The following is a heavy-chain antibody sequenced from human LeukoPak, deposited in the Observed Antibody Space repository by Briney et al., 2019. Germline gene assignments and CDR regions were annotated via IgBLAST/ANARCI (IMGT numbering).Heavy chain of an antibody. Sequence: SETLSLTCTVSGGSMSSYYWRWIRQPAGKGLEWIGRIYTSGSTNYNPSLKSRVTISVDKSKNQFSLKLSSVTAADTAVYYCESDSLRGQWLALWAFDIWGQGTMVTVSS. D-gene: IGHD6-19*01. V-gene: IGHV4-4*07. CDR2: IYTSGST. CDR1: GGSMSSYY. J-gene: IGHJ3*02. CDR3: ESDSLRGQWLALWAFDI.